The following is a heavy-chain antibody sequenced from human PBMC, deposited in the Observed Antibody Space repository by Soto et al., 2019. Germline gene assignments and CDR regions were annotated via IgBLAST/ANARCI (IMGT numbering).Heavy chain of an antibody. V-gene: IGHV4-30-2*01. Sequence: QLQLQESGSGLVKPSQPLSLTCAVSDGSISSGGYSWSWIRQPPGKGLEWLGNIYHTGRTNYNPSLKSRLTFSVDRSKNQFSLKLSSVTAADTAVYFCARDRILIKWGGLTYYYGVDVWGQGTTVIVSS. CDR2: IYHTGRT. J-gene: IGHJ6*01. D-gene: IGHD3-16*01. CDR1: DGSISSGGYS. CDR3: ARDRILIKWGGLTYYYGVDV.